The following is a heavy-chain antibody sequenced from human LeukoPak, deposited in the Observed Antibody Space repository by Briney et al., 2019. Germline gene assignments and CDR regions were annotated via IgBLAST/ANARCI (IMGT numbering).Heavy chain of an antibody. J-gene: IGHJ3*02. CDR2: ISDDGTRK. CDR1: GFTFSTYG. CDR3: AREFSGYAFDI. V-gene: IGHV3-30*03. Sequence: PGRSLRLSCAASGFTFSTYGIHWVRLAPGKGLEWVAVISDDGTRKYYADSVQGRFTISRDNFRNTLYLQMNSLRAEDMAVYYCAREFSGYAFDIWGQGTMVTVSS. D-gene: IGHD5-12*01.